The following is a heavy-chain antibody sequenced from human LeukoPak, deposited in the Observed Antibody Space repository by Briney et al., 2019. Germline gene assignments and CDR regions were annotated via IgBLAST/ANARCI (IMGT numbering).Heavy chain of an antibody. Sequence: GRSLRLSCAASGFTFSSYAMHWVRQAPGKGLEWVAVISYDGSNKYYADSVKGRFTISRDNSKNTLYLQMNSLRAEDTAVYYCARGAGSGSYAYMDVWGKGTTVTVSS. V-gene: IGHV3-30*04. CDR2: ISYDGSNK. CDR3: ARGAGSGSYAYMDV. J-gene: IGHJ6*03. CDR1: GFTFSSYA. D-gene: IGHD3-10*01.